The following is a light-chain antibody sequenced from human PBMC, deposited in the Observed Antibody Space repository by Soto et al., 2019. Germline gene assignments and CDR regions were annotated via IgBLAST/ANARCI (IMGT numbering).Light chain of an antibody. CDR2: TAS. V-gene: IGKV1-39*01. CDR3: QQGYSTPC. J-gene: IGKJ4*01. Sequence: DIQMTQSPSSLSASVGDRVTITCRASQSISSYLNWYQQKLGKAPNLLIYTASNLQSGVPSRFSGSGSGTDFTLTINSLQPEDFATYYCQQGYSTPCFGGGTKVEI. CDR1: QSISSY.